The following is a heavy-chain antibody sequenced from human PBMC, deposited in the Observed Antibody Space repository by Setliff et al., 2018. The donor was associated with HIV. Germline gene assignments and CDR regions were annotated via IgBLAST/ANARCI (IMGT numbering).Heavy chain of an antibody. CDR2: IWSGGEGN. CDR1: GFTFSGYG. J-gene: IGHJ4*01. CDR3: ARDRVPHY. Sequence: LRLSCVASGFTFSGYGMHWVRQAPGKGLEWVAVIWSGGEGNHYAASVKGRFTISRDGSKNTLYLQMNSLSAEDTAVYYCARDRVPHYWGQGILVTVSS. D-gene: IGHD3-10*01. V-gene: IGHV3-33*01.